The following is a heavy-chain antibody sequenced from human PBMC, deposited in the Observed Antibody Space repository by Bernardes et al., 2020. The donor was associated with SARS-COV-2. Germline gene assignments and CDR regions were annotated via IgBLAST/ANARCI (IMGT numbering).Heavy chain of an antibody. CDR1: GLTFSSYW. J-gene: IGHJ5*02. Sequence: GGSLRLSCAVSGLTFSSYWMTWVRQAPGKGLEWVANITEDGPAKYHVDSVKGRFTISGDNGKNSLYLQMNSLSAEDTAVYYCAKGGYRYGSWGQGTLGTVSS. CDR3: AKGGYRYGS. V-gene: IGHV3-7*01. D-gene: IGHD5-18*01. CDR2: ITEDGPAK.